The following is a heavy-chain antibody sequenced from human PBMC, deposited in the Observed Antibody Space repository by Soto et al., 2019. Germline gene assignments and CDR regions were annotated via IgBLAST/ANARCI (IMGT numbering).Heavy chain of an antibody. J-gene: IGHJ4*02. Sequence: GASVKVSCKISGHTLTELSVHWVRQAPGKGLEWMGGFDPEDGEIIHAQKFQGRVTMTEDTSADSAYMEVSSLTSEDTAVYYCARGLAYDILTGYNFADYWGQGTLVTVSS. CDR2: FDPEDGEI. D-gene: IGHD3-9*01. CDR3: ARGLAYDILTGYNFADY. V-gene: IGHV1-24*01. CDR1: GHTLTELS.